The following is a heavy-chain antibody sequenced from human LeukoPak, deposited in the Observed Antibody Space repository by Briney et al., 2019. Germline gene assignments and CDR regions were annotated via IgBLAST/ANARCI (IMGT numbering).Heavy chain of an antibody. CDR3: ARPLGYCSGGSCYGDAFDI. J-gene: IGHJ3*02. CDR2: IHYSGST. V-gene: IGHV4-39*02. Sequence: PSETLSLICTVSGGPISSSSYYWGWLRQPPGKRLEWVGSIHYSGSTYDNPSLKSRVTISLDKSKTHFSLKLSSVTAADTAVYYCARPLGYCSGGSCYGDAFDIWGQGTMVTVSS. D-gene: IGHD2-15*01. CDR1: GGPISSSSYY.